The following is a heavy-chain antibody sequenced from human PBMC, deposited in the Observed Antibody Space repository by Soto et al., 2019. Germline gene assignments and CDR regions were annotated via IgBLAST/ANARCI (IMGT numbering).Heavy chain of an antibody. CDR1: GFTFSSYA. D-gene: IGHD2-2*01. Sequence: EVQLLESGGGLVQPGGSLRLSCAASGFTFSSYAMSWVRQAPGKGLEWVSYISGSGGSTYSADSVKGRFTISRDHYKNTLYLPMNGLRAEDTAVYYCAIASRNCSSTSCSFDYWGQGTLVTVSS. CDR3: AIASRNCSSTSCSFDY. CDR2: ISGSGGST. V-gene: IGHV3-23*01. J-gene: IGHJ4*02.